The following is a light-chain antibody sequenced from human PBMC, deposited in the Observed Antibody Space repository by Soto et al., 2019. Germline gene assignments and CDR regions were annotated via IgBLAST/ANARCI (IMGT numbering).Light chain of an antibody. V-gene: IGKV1-39*01. CDR3: QQSYNTPPT. CDR1: QSISSY. Sequence: DIQMTQSPSSLSASVGDRVTITCRASQSISSYLNWYQQKPGKAPKLLIYAASNLQSGVPSRFSGGGSGTDFTLTISSLQPEDFATYFCQQSYNTPPTFGQGTKVDTK. CDR2: AAS. J-gene: IGKJ1*01.